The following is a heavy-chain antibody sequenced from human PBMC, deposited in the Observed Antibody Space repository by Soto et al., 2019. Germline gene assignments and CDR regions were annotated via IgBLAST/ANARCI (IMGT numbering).Heavy chain of an antibody. Sequence: QVQLVQSGAEVKKPGSSVKVSCKASGYTFTSYYMHWVRQAPGQGLEWMGIINPSGGSTSYAQKFQGRVTMTRDTSTRTVYMELSSLRCEDTAVYYCARKVGYCSSTSGYSNGMDVWGQGTTVTVSS. CDR3: ARKVGYCSSTSGYSNGMDV. V-gene: IGHV1-46*01. CDR2: INPSGGST. CDR1: GYTFTSYY. D-gene: IGHD2-2*01. J-gene: IGHJ6*02.